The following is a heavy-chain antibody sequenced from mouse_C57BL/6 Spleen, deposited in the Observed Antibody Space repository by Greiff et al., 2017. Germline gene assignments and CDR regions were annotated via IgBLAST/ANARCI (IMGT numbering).Heavy chain of an antibody. CDR3: ARSGYYGSSYGAY. CDR1: GYTFTDYY. CDR2: INPNNGGT. D-gene: IGHD1-1*01. Sequence: VQLQQSGPELVKPGASVKISCKASGYTFTDYYMNWVKQSHGKSLEWIGDINPNNGGTSYNQKFKGKATLTVDKSSSTAYMELRSLTSEDSAVYYCARSGYYGSSYGAYWGQGTLVTVSA. J-gene: IGHJ3*01. V-gene: IGHV1-26*01.